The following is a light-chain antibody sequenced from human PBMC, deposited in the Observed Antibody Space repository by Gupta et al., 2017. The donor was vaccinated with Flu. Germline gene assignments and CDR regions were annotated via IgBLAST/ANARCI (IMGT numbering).Light chain of an antibody. J-gene: IGLJ1*01. V-gene: IGLV1-51*02. CDR2: ENI. CDR1: NSNIGNNY. CDR3: GTWDNSLNAYV. Sequence: QSLLPQPPSVSAASGQRMTIFCPGGNSNIGNNYVSWYQQLRGTAPKLLIYENIHRPSGIPDRFSGSKSGTSATLGITGLQTGDEAVYHCGTWDNSLNAYVFGSGTKVIVL.